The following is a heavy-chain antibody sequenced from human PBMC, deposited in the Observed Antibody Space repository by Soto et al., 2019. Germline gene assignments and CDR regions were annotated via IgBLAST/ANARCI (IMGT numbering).Heavy chain of an antibody. D-gene: IGHD3-10*01. CDR3: ARASGRYYYGSGTDFDY. CDR1: GGSISSGGYY. Sequence: SETLSLTCTVSGGSISSGGYYWSWIRQHPGKGLEWIGYIYHSGSTYYNPSLKSRVTISVDTSKNQFSLKLSSVTAADTAVYYCARASGRYYYGSGTDFDYWGQGTLVTVSS. CDR2: IYHSGST. J-gene: IGHJ4*02. V-gene: IGHV4-31*03.